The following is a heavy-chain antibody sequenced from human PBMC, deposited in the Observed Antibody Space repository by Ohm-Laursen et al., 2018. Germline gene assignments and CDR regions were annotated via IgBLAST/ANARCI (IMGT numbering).Heavy chain of an antibody. CDR1: GFTFSSYS. J-gene: IGHJ4*02. D-gene: IGHD5-24*01. CDR2: ISSSSSYI. Sequence: GSLRLSCAASGFTFSSYSMNWVRQAPGKGLEWVSSISSSSSYIYYADSVKGRFTISRDNAKNSLYLQMNSLRAEDTAVYYCARARDHRRPFDYWGQGTLVTVSS. V-gene: IGHV3-21*01. CDR3: ARARDHRRPFDY.